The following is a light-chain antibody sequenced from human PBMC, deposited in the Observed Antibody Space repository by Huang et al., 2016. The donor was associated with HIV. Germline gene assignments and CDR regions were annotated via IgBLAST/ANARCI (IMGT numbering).Light chain of an antibody. CDR3: QQSYSTPL. Sequence: DIQMTQSPSSLSASVGDRVTITCRTSQDISNYLNWYQQKPGKAPKLLIYAASSLQSGVPSRCSGSGSGTDFTLTISSLQPEDFATYYCQQSYSTPLFGGGTKVEIK. V-gene: IGKV1-39*01. CDR2: AAS. J-gene: IGKJ4*01. CDR1: QDISNY.